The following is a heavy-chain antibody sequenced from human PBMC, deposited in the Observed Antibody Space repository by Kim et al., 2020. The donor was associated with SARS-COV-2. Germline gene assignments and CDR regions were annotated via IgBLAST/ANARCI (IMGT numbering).Heavy chain of an antibody. Sequence: SVKVSCKASGGTFSSYAISWVRQAPGQGLEWMGGIIPIFGTANYAQKFQGRVTITADESTSTAYMELSSLSSEDTAVYYCARGQTVTTFFTYYYGMDVWGQGTTVTVSS. D-gene: IGHD4-17*01. V-gene: IGHV1-69*13. CDR1: GGTFSSYA. CDR2: IIPIFGTA. CDR3: ARGQTVTTFFTYYYGMDV. J-gene: IGHJ6*02.